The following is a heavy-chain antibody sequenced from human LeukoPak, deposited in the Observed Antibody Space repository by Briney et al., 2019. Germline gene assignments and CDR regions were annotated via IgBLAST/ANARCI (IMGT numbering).Heavy chain of an antibody. V-gene: IGHV4-59*01. CDR2: IYYSGGT. J-gene: IGHJ4*02. D-gene: IGHD3-22*01. CDR3: ARGQNYYDSIGYIDY. Sequence: SETLSLTCTVSGGSISTYYCSWIRQPPGKGLEWIGYIYYSGGTNYNPSLKSRVTISVDTSKNQFSLKLSSVTAADTAVYYCARGQNYYDSIGYIDYWGQGTLVTVSS. CDR1: GGSISTYY.